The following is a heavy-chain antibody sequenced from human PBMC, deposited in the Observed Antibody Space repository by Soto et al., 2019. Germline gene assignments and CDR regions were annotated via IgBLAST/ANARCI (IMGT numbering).Heavy chain of an antibody. CDR1: GGSVSSGSYY. CDR3: ARGEVSFYDSSGYYSS. J-gene: IGHJ4*02. V-gene: IGHV4-61*01. D-gene: IGHD3-22*01. CDR2: IYYSGSA. Sequence: SETLSLTCSVSGGSVSSGSYYWSWIRQPPGKGLEWIGYIYYSGSANYNPSLKSRVTISVDTSKNQFSLKLSSVTAADTAVYYCARGEVSFYDSSGYYSSWGQGTLVTVSS.